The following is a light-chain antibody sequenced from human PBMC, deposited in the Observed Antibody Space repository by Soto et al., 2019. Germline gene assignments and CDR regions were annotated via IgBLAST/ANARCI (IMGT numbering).Light chain of an antibody. CDR2: KAS. CDR1: QSISSW. Sequence: DIQMTQSPSTLSASVGDRVTITCRASQSISSWLAWYQQKPGKAPKLLISKASTLGSGVPSRFSGSGSGTEFTLTISSVQPDDSASYYCQQYNSYPLTFGEGTHVEIK. J-gene: IGKJ4*01. CDR3: QQYNSYPLT. V-gene: IGKV1-5*03.